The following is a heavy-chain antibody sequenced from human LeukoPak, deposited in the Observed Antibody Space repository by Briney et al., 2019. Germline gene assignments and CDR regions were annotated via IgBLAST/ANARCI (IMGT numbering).Heavy chain of an antibody. CDR3: ARDRVWTVLY. V-gene: IGHV3-7*01. Sequence: GGSLRLSCAASGFTFSSYSMSWVRQAPGKGLDWVANINQDGSEKYYVDSVKGRFTISRDNAKNSLNLQMNSLRAEDTAVYYCARDRVWTVLYWGQGTLVTVSS. CDR2: INQDGSEK. CDR1: GFTFSSYS. J-gene: IGHJ4*02. D-gene: IGHD6-13*01.